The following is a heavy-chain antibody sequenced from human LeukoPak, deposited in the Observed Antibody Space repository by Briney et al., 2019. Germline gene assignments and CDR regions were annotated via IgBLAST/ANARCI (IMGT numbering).Heavy chain of an antibody. Sequence: GGSLRLSCAVSGFTFSDHYLDWVRQAPGKGLEWVSAINGSDGSTYYADSVRGRFTISRDNSKNTLYLQMNSLRAEDTAVYYCAKDRGDVDLQYFDSWGQGTLVTVSS. J-gene: IGHJ4*02. D-gene: IGHD3-10*01. CDR1: GFTFSDHY. CDR2: INGSDGST. V-gene: IGHV3-23*01. CDR3: AKDRGDVDLQYFDS.